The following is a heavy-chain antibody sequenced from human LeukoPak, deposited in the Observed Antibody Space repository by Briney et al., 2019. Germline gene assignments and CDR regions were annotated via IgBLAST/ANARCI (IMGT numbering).Heavy chain of an antibody. CDR1: GFTFSSYA. J-gene: IGHJ5*02. D-gene: IGHD3-9*01. V-gene: IGHV3-23*01. CDR2: ISGSGGST. CDR3: AKDSSYDILTGYYPPPNDWFDP. Sequence: GGSLILSCAASGFTFSSYAMSWVRQAPGKGLEWVSAISGSGGSTYYADSVKGRFTISRDNSKNTLYLQMNSLRAEDTAVYYCAKDSSYDILTGYYPPPNDWFDPWGQGTLVTVSS.